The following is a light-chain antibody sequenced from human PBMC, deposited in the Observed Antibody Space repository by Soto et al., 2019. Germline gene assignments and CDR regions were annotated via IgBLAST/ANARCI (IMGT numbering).Light chain of an antibody. CDR1: QSVTTY. Sequence: DLQMTQSPSSLSASIGDAVTITCRASQSVTTYLNWYQQKPGKAPNLLIYAASSLQSGVPSRFSGSGSGTDFTLPISSLQPEDFATYYCQQSYIHPWTFGRGTTVEIK. CDR2: AAS. V-gene: IGKV1-39*01. CDR3: QQSYIHPWT. J-gene: IGKJ1*01.